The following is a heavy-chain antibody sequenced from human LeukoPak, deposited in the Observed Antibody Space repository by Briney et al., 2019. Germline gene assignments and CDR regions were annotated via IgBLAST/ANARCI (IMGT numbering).Heavy chain of an antibody. CDR3: AKAQEGYSYGYKALDY. CDR1: GFTFSSYG. D-gene: IGHD5-18*01. J-gene: IGHJ4*02. CDR2: ISYDGSNK. Sequence: GRSLRLSCAASGFTFSSYGMHWVRQAPGKGLEWVAVISYDGSNKYYADSVKGRFTISRDNSKNTLYLQMNSLRAEDTALYYCAKAQEGYSYGYKALDYWGQGTLVTVSS. V-gene: IGHV3-30*18.